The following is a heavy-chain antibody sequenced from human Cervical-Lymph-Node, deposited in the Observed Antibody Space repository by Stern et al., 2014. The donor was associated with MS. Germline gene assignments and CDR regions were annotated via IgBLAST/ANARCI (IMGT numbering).Heavy chain of an antibody. J-gene: IGHJ5*02. CDR1: GGSIRSYY. V-gene: IGHV4-59*01. CDR2: IYYSGST. Sequence: VQLVESGPGLVKPSETLSLTCTVSGGSIRSYYWSWIRQPPGRGLEWIGYIYYSGSTDYNPSLKSRVTISLDTSKNQFSLKLSSVTAADTAIYYCAREGGLANWFDPWGQGTLVTVSS. D-gene: IGHD6-19*01. CDR3: AREGGLANWFDP.